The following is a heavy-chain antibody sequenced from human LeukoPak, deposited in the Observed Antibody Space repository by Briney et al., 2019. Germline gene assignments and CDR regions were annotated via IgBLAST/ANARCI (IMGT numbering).Heavy chain of an antibody. CDR2: IYTSGST. CDR1: GGSISSYY. CDR3: ARRFSQGYYYYMDV. V-gene: IGHV4-4*09. D-gene: IGHD2/OR15-2a*01. J-gene: IGHJ6*03. Sequence: SETLSLTCTVSGGSISSYYWSWIRQPPGKGLEWIGYIYTSGSTNYNPSLKSRVTISVDTSKNQFSLKLSSVTAADTAVYYCARRFSQGYYYYMDVWGKGTTVTVSS.